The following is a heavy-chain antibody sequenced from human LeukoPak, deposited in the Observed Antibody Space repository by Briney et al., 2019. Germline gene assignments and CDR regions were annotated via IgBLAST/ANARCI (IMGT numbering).Heavy chain of an antibody. J-gene: IGHJ4*02. D-gene: IGHD1-26*01. Sequence: PGASLRLSCAASGFTFSSYAMSWVRQAPGKGLEWVSAISGSGGSTYYADSVKGRFTISRGNSKNTLYLQMNSLRAEDTAVYYCAKIGRWEHHFDYWGQGTLVTVSS. CDR1: GFTFSSYA. CDR2: ISGSGGST. CDR3: AKIGRWEHHFDY. V-gene: IGHV3-23*01.